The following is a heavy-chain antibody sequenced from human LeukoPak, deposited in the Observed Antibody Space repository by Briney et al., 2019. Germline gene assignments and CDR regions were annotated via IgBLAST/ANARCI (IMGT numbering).Heavy chain of an antibody. Sequence: PGGSLRLSCAASAFTFRSYAMSWVRQAGGKGLEWVSAISGSGGSTYYADSVKGRFTISRDNSKNTLYLQMNSLRADDTAVYYCARDPWGGDCQSVDYWGQGTLVTVSS. V-gene: IGHV3-23*01. CDR3: ARDPWGGDCQSVDY. CDR1: AFTFRSYA. J-gene: IGHJ4*02. D-gene: IGHD2-21*02. CDR2: ISGSGGST.